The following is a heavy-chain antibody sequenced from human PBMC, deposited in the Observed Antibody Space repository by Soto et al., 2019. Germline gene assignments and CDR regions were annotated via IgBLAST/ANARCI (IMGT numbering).Heavy chain of an antibody. D-gene: IGHD6-13*01. V-gene: IGHV2-5*01. Sequence: SGPTLVNPTQTRTLTCTLPGFSLSTSGVGVGWMRQPTGKALKWLAHIYWNDDKRYSPSLKSRLAITKDTSKNHVVLTMTNMDPVDTATYYCGHRPPDSSYWYGMDVWGQGTTVTVSS. J-gene: IGHJ6*02. CDR1: GFSLSTSGVG. CDR2: IYWNDDK. CDR3: GHRPPDSSYWYGMDV.